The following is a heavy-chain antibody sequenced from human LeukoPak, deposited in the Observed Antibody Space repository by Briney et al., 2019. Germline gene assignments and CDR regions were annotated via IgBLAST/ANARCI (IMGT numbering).Heavy chain of an antibody. Sequence: ASETLSLTCTLSGDSISTYYWSWVRQPPGKGLEWIGYIYYTGSTDYNPSLKSRVTMSVDTSKNQFSLKLSSVTAADTAVYSCARGSVRGEFDPWGQGTLVTVSS. V-gene: IGHV4-59*01. J-gene: IGHJ5*02. CDR2: IYYTGST. CDR3: ARGSVRGEFDP. D-gene: IGHD3-10*01. CDR1: GDSISTYY.